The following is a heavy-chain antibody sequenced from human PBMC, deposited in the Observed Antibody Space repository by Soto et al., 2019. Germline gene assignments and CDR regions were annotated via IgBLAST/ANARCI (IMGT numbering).Heavy chain of an antibody. CDR1: GFTFTNYW. CDR3: ASQRDLGDYDY. J-gene: IGHJ4*02. Sequence: EVRVVESGGGLVQPGGSLRLSCVASGFTFTNYWMSWVRQAPGKGLEWVANVKQDGSVTYYVDSVRGRFIISRDNAKNSVYLQLSRLTAEDTAVYYCASQRDLGDYDYWGQGNLVTVSS. V-gene: IGHV3-7*01. CDR2: VKQDGSVT. D-gene: IGHD4-17*01.